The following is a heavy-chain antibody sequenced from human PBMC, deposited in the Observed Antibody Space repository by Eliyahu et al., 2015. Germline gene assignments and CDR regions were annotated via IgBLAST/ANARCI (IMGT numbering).Heavy chain of an antibody. D-gene: IGHD2-8*01. Sequence: QLQLVQSGAEVKKPGASVKVXCKSSGXSAYYIXWVRQAPGQGLEWMGRINPNTGVANYAQKFQGRFTMTRDTSITTVYMELGGLRSDDTAVYYCAIENMLNWFDPWGQGTLVTVSS. CDR2: INPNTGVA. CDR1: GXSAYY. CDR3: AIENMLNWFDP. J-gene: IGHJ5*02. V-gene: IGHV1-2*06.